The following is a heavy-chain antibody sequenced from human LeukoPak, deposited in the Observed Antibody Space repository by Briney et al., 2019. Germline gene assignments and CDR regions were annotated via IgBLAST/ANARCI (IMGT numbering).Heavy chain of an antibody. V-gene: IGHV1-2*02. CDR1: GYTFTDYY. CDR2: INPNSGGT. J-gene: IGHJ3*02. CDR3: ARADYADAFDI. D-gene: IGHD4-17*01. Sequence: VASVKVSCKASGYTFTDYYMHWVRQAPGQGLEWMGWINPNSGGTNYAQKFQGRVTMTRDTSISTAYMELCSLRFDDTAVYYCARADYADAFDIWGQGTMVTVSS.